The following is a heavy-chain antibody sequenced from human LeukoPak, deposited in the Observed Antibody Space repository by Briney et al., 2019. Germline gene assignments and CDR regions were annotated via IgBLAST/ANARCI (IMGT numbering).Heavy chain of an antibody. CDR1: GFTFSSYG. J-gene: IGHJ4*02. Sequence: QAGGSLRLSCAASGFTFSSYGVHRVRQAPGKGLDWVAVISNDGSKKYYADSVEGRFTISRDNSKNTLSLQVSSLRAEDTAVYYCAKDRYSYAFEYSDSWGQGTLVTVSS. V-gene: IGHV3-30*18. CDR3: AKDRYSYAFEYSDS. D-gene: IGHD5-18*01. CDR2: ISNDGSKK.